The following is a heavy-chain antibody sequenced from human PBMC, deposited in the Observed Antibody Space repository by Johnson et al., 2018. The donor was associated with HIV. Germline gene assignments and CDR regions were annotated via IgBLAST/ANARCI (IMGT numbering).Heavy chain of an antibody. J-gene: IGHJ3*02. CDR3: ARGGLYIQFLAFDAFDI. Sequence: VQLVESGGGLVQPGGSLRLSCAASGFTVSSNYMSWVRQAPGKGLEWVLVIYSGGSTYYADSVKGRFTISRDNSKNTLYLQMNSLRPEDTAVYFCARGGLYIQFLAFDAFDIWGQGTMVTVSS. D-gene: IGHD4-11*01. V-gene: IGHV3-66*02. CDR2: IYSGGST. CDR1: GFTVSSNY.